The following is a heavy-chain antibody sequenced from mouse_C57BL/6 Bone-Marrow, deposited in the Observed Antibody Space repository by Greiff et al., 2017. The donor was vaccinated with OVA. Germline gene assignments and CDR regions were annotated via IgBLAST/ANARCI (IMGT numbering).Heavy chain of an antibody. V-gene: IGHV1-50*01. Sequence: VQLQQPGAELVKPGASVKLSCKASGYTFTSYWMQWVKQRPGQGLEWIGEIDPSDSYTNYNQKFKGKATLTVDTSSSTAYMQLSSLTSEDSAVYYCARGGRSYYAMDYWGQGTSVTVSS. CDR3: ARGGRSYYAMDY. J-gene: IGHJ4*01. CDR1: GYTFTSYW. CDR2: IDPSDSYT.